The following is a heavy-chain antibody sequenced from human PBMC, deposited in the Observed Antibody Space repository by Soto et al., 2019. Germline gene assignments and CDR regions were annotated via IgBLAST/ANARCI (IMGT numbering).Heavy chain of an antibody. CDR2: ISYDGSNK. Sequence: PGGSLRLSCAASGFTFSSYGMHWVRQAPGKGLEWVAVISYDGSNKYYADTVKGRFTISRDNSKNKLYLQMNSLRAEDTAVYYCAKDRRPNYYYGMDVWGQGTTVTVSS. J-gene: IGHJ6*02. V-gene: IGHV3-30*18. CDR1: GFTFSSYG. D-gene: IGHD6-25*01. CDR3: AKDRRPNYYYGMDV.